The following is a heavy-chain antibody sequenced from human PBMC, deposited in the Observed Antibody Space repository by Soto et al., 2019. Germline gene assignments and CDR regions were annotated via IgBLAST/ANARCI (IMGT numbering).Heavy chain of an antibody. CDR2: IIPVFGTT. V-gene: IGHV1-69*01. J-gene: IGHJ6*02. CDR3: ARSSPYIVVRKPTGNQDYYGMDV. CDR1: GGTFSNYT. Sequence: QVQLVQSGAEVKKPGSSVKFFCKASGGTFSNYTISWVRQAPGQGLEWMGGIIPVFGTTDYEQKFQGRVTITADGSTSTAYMKLSSLRSAATAVYYCARSSPYIVVRKPTGNQDYYGMDVWGQGTTVTVSS. D-gene: IGHD2-2*01.